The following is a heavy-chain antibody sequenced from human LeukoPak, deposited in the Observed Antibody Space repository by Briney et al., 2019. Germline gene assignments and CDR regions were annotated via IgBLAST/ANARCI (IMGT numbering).Heavy chain of an antibody. V-gene: IGHV4-59*01. D-gene: IGHD3-10*01. CDR3: ARGRYYFDY. J-gene: IGHJ4*02. CDR2: IYYSGST. Sequence: SETLSLTCTVSGGSISSYYWSWIRQPPGKGLEWIAYIYYSGSTNSNPSLKSRVTISVGTSKNQFSLKLSSVTAADTAVYYCARGRYYFDYWGQGTLVTVSS. CDR1: GGSISSYY.